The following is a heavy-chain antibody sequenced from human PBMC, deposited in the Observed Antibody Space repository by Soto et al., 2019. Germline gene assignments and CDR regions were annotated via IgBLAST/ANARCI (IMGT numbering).Heavy chain of an antibody. CDR2: ISAYNGNT. J-gene: IGHJ4*02. V-gene: IGHV1-18*01. D-gene: IGHD3-22*01. CDR1: GYTFTSYG. Sequence: ASVKVSCKASGYTFTSYGISWVRQAPGQGLEWMGWISAYNGNTNYAQKLQGRVTMTTDTSTSTAYMELRSLRSDDTAVYYCARDYTCYDSVGYYYYFDYWGQGALVTVSS. CDR3: ARDYTCYDSVGYYYYFDY.